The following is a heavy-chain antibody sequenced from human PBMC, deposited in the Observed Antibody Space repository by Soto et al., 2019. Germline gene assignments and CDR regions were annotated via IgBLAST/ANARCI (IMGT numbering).Heavy chain of an antibody. CDR1: GGSISPYY. CDR2: IYYSGNT. CDR3: ARKGAAASYSHYYMDV. Sequence: QVQLQESGPGLVKPSETLSLTCTVSGGSISPYYWRWIRQPPGKGLEWIGYIYYSGNTNYNPSLERRVTISGETSRNQCSLKLTSVTAADTAVYYCARKGAAASYSHYYMDVWGRGTTVTVSS. D-gene: IGHD6-13*01. J-gene: IGHJ6*03. V-gene: IGHV4-59*01.